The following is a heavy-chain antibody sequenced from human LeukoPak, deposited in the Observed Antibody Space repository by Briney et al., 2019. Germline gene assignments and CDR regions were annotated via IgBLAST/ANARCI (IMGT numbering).Heavy chain of an antibody. Sequence: SQTLSLICDISGDSVSNDSVAWMWIRQSPSRGLEWLGRTYYRSKWYNDYAVSVKSRITINPDTSKNQLPLQLNSVTPEDTAVYYCARGPGPNFFDYWGQGTLVTVSS. CDR2: TYYRSKWYN. CDR3: ARGPGPNFFDY. D-gene: IGHD3-10*01. CDR1: GDSVSNDSVA. J-gene: IGHJ4*02. V-gene: IGHV6-1*01.